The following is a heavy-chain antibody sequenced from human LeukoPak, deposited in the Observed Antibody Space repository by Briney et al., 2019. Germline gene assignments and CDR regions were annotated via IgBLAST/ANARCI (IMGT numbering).Heavy chain of an antibody. CDR3: ARARRGEQYSSGWYPFLLPDNWYDH. CDR2: INPSGGST. J-gene: IGHJ5*02. V-gene: IGHV1-46*01. CDR1: GYTFTSYY. Sequence: ASVKVSCKASGYTFTSYYMHWVRQAPGQGLEWMGIINPSGGSTSYAQKFQGRVTMTRDTSTSTVYMELSSLRSEDTAVYYCARARRGEQYSSGWYPFLLPDNWYDHWGQGTLVTVSS. D-gene: IGHD6-19*01.